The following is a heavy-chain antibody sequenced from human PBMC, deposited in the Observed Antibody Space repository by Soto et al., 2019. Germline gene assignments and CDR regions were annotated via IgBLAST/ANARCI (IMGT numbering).Heavy chain of an antibody. V-gene: IGHV3-23*01. CDR3: AKEGEYSSGWDNFDY. CDR2: ISGSGGST. J-gene: IGHJ4*02. Sequence: EVQLLESGGGLVQPGGSLRLSWPTSGFTFSRSDMSWVRQAPGRGLEWVSAISGSGGSTYYADSVKGRFTISRDNSKNTLYLQMNSLRAEDTPVYYCAKEGEYSSGWDNFDYWGQGTLVTVSS. CDR1: GFTFSRSD. D-gene: IGHD6-19*01.